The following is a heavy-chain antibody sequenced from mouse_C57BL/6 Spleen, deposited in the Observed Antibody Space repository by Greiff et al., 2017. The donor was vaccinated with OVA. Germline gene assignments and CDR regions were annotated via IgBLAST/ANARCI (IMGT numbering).Heavy chain of an antibody. CDR3: ARERVYYGNYAAMDY. V-gene: IGHV5-16*01. D-gene: IGHD2-1*01. CDR2: INYDGSST. J-gene: IGHJ4*01. CDR1: GFTFSDYY. Sequence: EVMLVESEGGLVQPGSSMKLSCTASGFTFSDYYMAWVRQVPEKGLEWVANINYDGSSTYYLDSLKSRFIISRDNAKNILYLQMSSLKSEDTATYYCARERVYYGNYAAMDYWGQGTSVTVSS.